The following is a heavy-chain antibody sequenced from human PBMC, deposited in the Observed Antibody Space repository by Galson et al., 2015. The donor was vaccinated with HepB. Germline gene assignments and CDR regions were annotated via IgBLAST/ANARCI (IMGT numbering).Heavy chain of an antibody. V-gene: IGHV3-30*18. J-gene: IGHJ6*03. CDR3: AKDGDIVLVAAHFYYYYYMDV. CDR1: GFIFRSYG. D-gene: IGHD2-2*01. Sequence: SLRLSCAVSGFIFRSYGMHWVRQAPGKGLEWVAVISNDGSNKYYAESVKGRFTISRDNSKNTLFLQMNSLRVEDTAVYYCAKDGDIVLVAAHFYYYYYMDVWGKGTTVTVSS. CDR2: ISNDGSNK.